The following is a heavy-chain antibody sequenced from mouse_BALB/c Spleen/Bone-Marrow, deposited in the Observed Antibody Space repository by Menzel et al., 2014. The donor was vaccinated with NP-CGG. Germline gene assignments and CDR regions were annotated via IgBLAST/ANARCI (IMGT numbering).Heavy chain of an antibody. CDR3: TRRGGWYFDV. Sequence: EVKLEESGGGLVQPGGSMKLSCVASGFTFSNYWMNWVRQSPEKGPEWVAEIRLKSNNYATHYAESVKGRFTISRDDSKSSVYLQMNNLRAEDTGIYYCTRRGGWYFDVWGAGTTVTVSS. CDR1: GFTFSNYW. V-gene: IGHV6-6*02. CDR2: IRLKSNNYAT. J-gene: IGHJ1*01.